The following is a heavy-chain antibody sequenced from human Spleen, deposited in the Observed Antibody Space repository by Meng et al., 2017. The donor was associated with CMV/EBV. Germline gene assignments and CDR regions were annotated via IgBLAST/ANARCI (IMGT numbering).Heavy chain of an antibody. CDR2: INHSGST. CDR1: GGSFSGYY. Sequence: SETLSLTCAVYGGSFSGYYWSWIRQPPGKGLEWIGEINHSGSTNYNPSLKSRVTISVDTSKNQFSPELSSVTAADTAVYYCASGYCSSASCYTRGYFQHWGQGTLVTVSS. CDR3: ASGYCSSASCYTRGYFQH. J-gene: IGHJ1*01. D-gene: IGHD2-2*02. V-gene: IGHV4-34*01.